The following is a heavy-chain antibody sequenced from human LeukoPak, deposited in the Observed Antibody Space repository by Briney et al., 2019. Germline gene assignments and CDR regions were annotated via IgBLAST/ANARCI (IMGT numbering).Heavy chain of an antibody. D-gene: IGHD1-1*01. CDR2: ISSSSSYT. CDR1: GFTFSDYH. J-gene: IGHJ4*02. Sequence: PGGSLRLSCAASGFTFSDYHMSWIRQAPGKGLEWVSYISSSSSYTNYADSVKGRFTISRDNAKNSPYLQMNSLRAEDTAVYYCARAGNWNQPFDYWGQGTLVTVSS. V-gene: IGHV3-11*06. CDR3: ARAGNWNQPFDY.